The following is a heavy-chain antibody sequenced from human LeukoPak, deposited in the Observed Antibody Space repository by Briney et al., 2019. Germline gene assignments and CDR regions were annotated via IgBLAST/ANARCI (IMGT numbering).Heavy chain of an antibody. CDR3: ARVSSSWYQDWYFDL. CDR2: IDTSGNT. V-gene: IGHV4-4*07. Sequence: PSETLSLTCTVSGGSIHSYWSWIRQPAGKGLEWIGRIDTSGNTNYKPSLKSRVTMSVDTSKNQFSLKLSSVTAADTAVYYCARVSSSWYQDWYFDLWGRGTLVTVSS. J-gene: IGHJ2*01. D-gene: IGHD6-13*01. CDR1: GGSIHSY.